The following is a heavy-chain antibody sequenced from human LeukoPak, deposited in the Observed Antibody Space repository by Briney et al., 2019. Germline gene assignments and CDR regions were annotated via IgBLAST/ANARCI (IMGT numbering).Heavy chain of an antibody. Sequence: GGSLRLSCAASGLTFSSYGMHWVRQAPGKGLQWVAVIWYDGINKYYADSVKGRFTISRDNSKNTLYLQMNSLRADDPAVYYCARGGVVVPAAMDYWGQGTLVTVSS. CDR2: IWYDGINK. CDR3: ARGGVVVPAAMDY. D-gene: IGHD2-2*01. J-gene: IGHJ4*02. V-gene: IGHV3-33*01. CDR1: GLTFSSYG.